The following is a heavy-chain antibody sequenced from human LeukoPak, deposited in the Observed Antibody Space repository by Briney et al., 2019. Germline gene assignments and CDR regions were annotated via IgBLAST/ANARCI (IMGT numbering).Heavy chain of an antibody. CDR3: ARLRGGAY. J-gene: IGHJ4*02. Sequence: VRQAPGXGLEWVANIKQDGGETYYVDSVKGRFTISRDNAKNSLYLQMNSLRAEDTALYYCARLRGGAYWGQGTLVTXXS. D-gene: IGHD3-10*01. CDR2: IKQDGGET. V-gene: IGHV3-7*01.